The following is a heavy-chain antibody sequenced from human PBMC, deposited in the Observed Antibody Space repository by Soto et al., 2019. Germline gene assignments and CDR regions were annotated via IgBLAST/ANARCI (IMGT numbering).Heavy chain of an antibody. CDR1: GGSISSSNW. J-gene: IGHJ4*02. Sequence: QVQLQESGPGLVKPSGTLSLTCAVSGGSISSSNWWSWVRQPPGKGLEWIGEISHSGSTNYNPSLESRVTISVDKSRNQFSLKLSSVTAADTAVYYCARALYYSGWGLYFDDWGQGTQVTVSS. V-gene: IGHV4-4*02. D-gene: IGHD6-19*01. CDR3: ARALYYSGWGLYFDD. CDR2: ISHSGST.